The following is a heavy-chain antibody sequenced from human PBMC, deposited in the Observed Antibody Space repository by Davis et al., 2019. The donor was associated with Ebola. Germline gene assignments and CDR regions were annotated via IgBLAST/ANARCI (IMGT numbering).Heavy chain of an antibody. J-gene: IGHJ3*02. Sequence: PSETLSLTCAVSGGSISSGGYSWSWIRQPPGKGLEWIGYIYDSGSSYYNPSLRSRVTISVDRSKNQFSLNLNSVTAADTAVYYCARKRTAFDIWGQGTMVTVSS. CDR3: ARKRTAFDI. CDR2: IYDSGSS. V-gene: IGHV4-30-2*01. CDR1: GGSISSGGYS.